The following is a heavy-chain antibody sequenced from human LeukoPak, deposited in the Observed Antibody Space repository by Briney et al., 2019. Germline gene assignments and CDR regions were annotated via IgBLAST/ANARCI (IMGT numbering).Heavy chain of an antibody. CDR2: IKQDGSEK. CDR1: GFTFSSYW. J-gene: IGHJ4*02. CDR3: ASARTDIVVVPATLRNYFFDY. Sequence: GGSLRLSCAASGFTFSSYWMSWVRQAPGKGLEWVANIKQDGSEKYYVDSVKGRFTISRDNAKNSLYLQMNSLRAEDTAVYYCASARTDIVVVPATLRNYFFDYWGQGTLVTVSS. V-gene: IGHV3-7*03. D-gene: IGHD2-2*01.